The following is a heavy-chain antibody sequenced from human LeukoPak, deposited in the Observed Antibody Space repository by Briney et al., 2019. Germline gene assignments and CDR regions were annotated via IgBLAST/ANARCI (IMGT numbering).Heavy chain of an antibody. CDR1: GYTFTGYY. V-gene: IGHV1-2*02. J-gene: IGHJ4*02. CDR2: INPNSGGT. Sequence: GASVKVSCKASGYTFTGYYMHWVRQAPGQGLEWMGWINPNSGGTNYAQKFQGRVTMTRDTSISTAYMELSRLRSDDTAVYYCASLPPEATVTTLEKTDYWGQGTLVTVSS. D-gene: IGHD4-17*01. CDR3: ASLPPEATVTTLEKTDY.